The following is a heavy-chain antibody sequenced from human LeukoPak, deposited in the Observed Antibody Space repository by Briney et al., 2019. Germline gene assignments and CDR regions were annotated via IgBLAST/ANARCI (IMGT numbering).Heavy chain of an antibody. D-gene: IGHD6-19*01. V-gene: IGHV1-46*01. CDR2: INPSGGST. CDR3: ATGDSGWPPRGVY. CDR1: GYTFATYY. Sequence: GASVKASCKAFGYTFATYYIQWVRQAPGQGLEWVGIINPSGGSTTYAQNFQGRVTMTRDTSTSTVYMELSSLRSEDTAVYYCATGDSGWPPRGVYWGQGTLVTVSS. J-gene: IGHJ4*02.